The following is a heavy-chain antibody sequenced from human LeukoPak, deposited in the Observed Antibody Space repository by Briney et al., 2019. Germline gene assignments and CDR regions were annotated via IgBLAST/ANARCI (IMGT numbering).Heavy chain of an antibody. V-gene: IGHV1-69*05. CDR1: GGTFSSYA. CDR3: ARSQIEYSSSPHPGEPYYYYYMDV. Sequence: ASVKVSCKASGGTFSSYAISWVRQAPGQGLEWMGGIIPIFGTANYAQKFQGRVTITTDESTSTAYMELSSLRSEDTAVYYCARSQIEYSSSPHPGEPYYYYYMDVWGKGTTVTVSS. CDR2: IIPIFGTA. J-gene: IGHJ6*03. D-gene: IGHD6-6*01.